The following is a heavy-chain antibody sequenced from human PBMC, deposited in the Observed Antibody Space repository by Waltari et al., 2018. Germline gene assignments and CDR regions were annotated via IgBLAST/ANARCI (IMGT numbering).Heavy chain of an antibody. Sequence: EGQLVESGGGMAQPGGSLSLPCAASGFPYTNYWLGWVRQDPGKGLEWVAKINQDGSQKYYVDSAKGRFTISRDNAKNSLYMQLSRLRVEDTALYYCARGGVDGVDRATWWFDPWGQGTLVTVSA. CDR3: ARGGVDGVDRATWWFDP. D-gene: IGHD3-3*01. CDR1: GFPYTNYW. V-gene: IGHV3-7*03. CDR2: INQDGSQK. J-gene: IGHJ5*02.